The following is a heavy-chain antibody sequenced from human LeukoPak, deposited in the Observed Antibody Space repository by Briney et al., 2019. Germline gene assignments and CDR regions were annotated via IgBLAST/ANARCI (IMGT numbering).Heavy chain of an antibody. J-gene: IGHJ6*02. CDR3: AKPLDYSRFYGLDV. Sequence: GGSLRLSCAASGFTFSSYAMHWVRQAPGKGLEWVAVISYDGSNKYYADSVKGRFTISRDDSNNALYLRMNNLRPEDTAVYYCAKPLDYSRFYGLDVWGQGTTVTVSS. CDR2: ISYDGSNK. D-gene: IGHD2-2*01. V-gene: IGHV3-30-3*02. CDR1: GFTFSSYA.